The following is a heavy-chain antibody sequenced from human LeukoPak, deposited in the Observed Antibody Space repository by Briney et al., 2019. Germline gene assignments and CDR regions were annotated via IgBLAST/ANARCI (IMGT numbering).Heavy chain of an antibody. D-gene: IGHD1-1*01. V-gene: IGHV3-23*01. CDR2: ISGSGGST. J-gene: IGHJ4*02. Sequence: GGSLRLSCETSGLTLTNYWMHWVRQAPGKGLEWVSAISGSGGSTYYADSVKGRFTIYRDNSKNTLYLQMNSLRAEDTAVYYCAKVGSWGQGTLVTVSS. CDR1: GLTLTNYW. CDR3: AKVGS.